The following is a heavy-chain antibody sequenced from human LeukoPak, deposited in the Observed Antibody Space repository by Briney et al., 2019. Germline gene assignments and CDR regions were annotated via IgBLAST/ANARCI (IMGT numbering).Heavy chain of an antibody. CDR2: LYYMRGA. D-gene: IGHD3-22*01. V-gene: IGHV4-59*01. Sequence: SETLSLTCTVSGGSISGYYWSWSRQPPGKGVEWIGNLYYMRGAWYKSSLKSRVTTSVDTSRNEFSLKLSSVTAADTAVYYCARAGYEGSGYQVLDYWGQGTLVTVSS. J-gene: IGHJ4*02. CDR1: GGSISGYY. CDR3: ARAGYEGSGYQVLDY.